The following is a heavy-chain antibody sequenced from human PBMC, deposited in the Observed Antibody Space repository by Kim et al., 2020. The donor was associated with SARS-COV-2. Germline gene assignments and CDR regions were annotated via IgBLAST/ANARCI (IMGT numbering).Heavy chain of an antibody. Sequence: YRDTMKGPGTIARDNAKNPMYLQMNGLRAEDTAVYYGARARDYDQYDVDYWGQGTLVTVSS. V-gene: IGHV3-53*01. CDR3: ARARDYDQYDVDY. J-gene: IGHJ4*02. D-gene: IGHD4-17*01.